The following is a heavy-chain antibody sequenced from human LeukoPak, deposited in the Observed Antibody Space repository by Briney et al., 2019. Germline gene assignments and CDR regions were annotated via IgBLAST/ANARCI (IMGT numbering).Heavy chain of an antibody. D-gene: IGHD2-2*02. J-gene: IGHJ4*02. V-gene: IGHV1-2*02. Sequence: AASVKVSCKASGYTFTGYYMHWVRQAPGQGLEWMGWINPNSGGTNYAQKFQGRVTMTRDTSISTAYMELSRLRSDGTAVYYCARACSSTSCYRNWGQGTLVTVSS. CDR1: GYTFTGYY. CDR3: ARACSSTSCYRN. CDR2: INPNSGGT.